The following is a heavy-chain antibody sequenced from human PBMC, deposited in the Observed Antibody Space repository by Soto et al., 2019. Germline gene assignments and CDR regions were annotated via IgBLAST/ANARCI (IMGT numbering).Heavy chain of an antibody. D-gene: IGHD4-17*01. V-gene: IGHV3-74*01. CDR1: GFTFSRHW. CDR2: INGDGSTT. Sequence: GGSLRLSCAASGFTFSRHWMHWVRQAPGKGLVWVSRINGDGSTTIYADSVKGRFTISRDNAKNTLYLQMTSLRAEDTAVYYCARIDDYGDYVTDYWGQGALVTVSS. CDR3: ARIDDYGDYVTDY. J-gene: IGHJ4*02.